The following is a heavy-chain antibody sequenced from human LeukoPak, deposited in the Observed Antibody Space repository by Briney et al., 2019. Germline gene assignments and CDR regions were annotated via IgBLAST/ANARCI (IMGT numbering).Heavy chain of an antibody. Sequence: PGGSLRLSCAASGFTFSSAWVSWVRQAPGKGLEWVGRIKRKTDGGTTDYTAPVKGRFTISRDDSKNTVYLQMNSLKTEDTAVYYCAKDRYLDRLGIGVAGTDNWGQGTLVTVSS. J-gene: IGHJ4*02. CDR3: AKDRYLDRLGIGVAGTDN. CDR1: GFTFSSAW. V-gene: IGHV3-15*01. D-gene: IGHD6-19*01. CDR2: IKRKTDGGTT.